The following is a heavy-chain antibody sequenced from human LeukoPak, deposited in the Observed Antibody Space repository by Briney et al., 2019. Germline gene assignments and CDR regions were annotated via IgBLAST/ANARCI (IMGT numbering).Heavy chain of an antibody. CDR2: IYYSGGT. CDR1: GGSVSSGSYY. J-gene: IGHJ4*02. V-gene: IGHV4-61*01. Sequence: SETLSLTCTVSGGSVSSGSYYWSWIRQPPGKGLEWIGYIYYSGGTNYNPSLKSRVTISVDTSKNQFSLKLSSVTAADTAVYYCARVATIFGVVIFDYWGQGTLVTVSS. CDR3: ARVATIFGVVIFDY. D-gene: IGHD3-3*01.